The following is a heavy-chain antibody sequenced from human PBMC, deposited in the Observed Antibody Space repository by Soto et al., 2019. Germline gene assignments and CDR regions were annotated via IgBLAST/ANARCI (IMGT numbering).Heavy chain of an antibody. Sequence: GGSLRLSCAASGFTFSSYGMHWVRQAPGKGLEWVAVISYDGSNKYYADSVKGRFTISRDNSKNTLYLQMNSLRAEDTAVYYCAKSLIPGDYTKSAFDIWGQGTMVTVS. CDR2: ISYDGSNK. J-gene: IGHJ3*02. CDR3: AKSLIPGDYTKSAFDI. V-gene: IGHV3-30*18. D-gene: IGHD4-17*01. CDR1: GFTFSSYG.